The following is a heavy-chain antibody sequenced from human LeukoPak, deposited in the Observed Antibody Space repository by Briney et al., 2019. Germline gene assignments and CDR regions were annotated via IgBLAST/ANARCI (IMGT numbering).Heavy chain of an antibody. J-gene: IGHJ4*02. CDR1: GYSFTNYW. V-gene: IGHV5-51*01. CDR2: IYPDDSDT. D-gene: IGHD2-15*01. CDR3: ARHPIYCSGGTCFSSNYFDY. Sequence: GESLKISCKGSGYSFTNYWIAWVRQMPGNGLEWMGIIYPDDSDTKYSPSFQGQVTISADKSISTAYLQWNSLEASDTAMYYCARHPIYCSGGTCFSSNYFDYWGQGTLVTVSS.